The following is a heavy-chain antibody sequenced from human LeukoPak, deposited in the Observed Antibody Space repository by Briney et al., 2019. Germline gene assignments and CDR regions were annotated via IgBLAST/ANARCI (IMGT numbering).Heavy chain of an antibody. CDR1: GGSFSGYY. V-gene: IGHV4-34*01. Sequence: SETLSLTCAVYGGSFSGYYWSWIRQPPGKGLEWIGEINHSGSTNYNPSLKSRVTISVGTSKNQFSLKLSSVTAADTAVYYCARHHCSSTSCYAGSWFDPWGQGTLVTVSS. J-gene: IGHJ5*02. CDR3: ARHHCSSTSCYAGSWFDP. D-gene: IGHD2-2*01. CDR2: INHSGST.